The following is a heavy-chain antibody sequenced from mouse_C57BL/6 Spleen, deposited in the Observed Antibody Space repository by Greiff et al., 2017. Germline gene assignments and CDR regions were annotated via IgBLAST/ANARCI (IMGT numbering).Heavy chain of an antibody. V-gene: IGHV1-52*01. J-gene: IGHJ2*01. CDR3: ARFITTAYYFDY. D-gene: IGHD1-1*01. Sequence: QVHVKQPGAELVRPGSSVKLSCKASGYTFTSYWMHWVKQRPIQGLEWIGNIDPSDSETHYNQKFKDKATLTVDKSSSTAYMQLSSLTSEDSAVYYCARFITTAYYFDYWGQGTTLTVSS. CDR1: GYTFTSYW. CDR2: IDPSDSET.